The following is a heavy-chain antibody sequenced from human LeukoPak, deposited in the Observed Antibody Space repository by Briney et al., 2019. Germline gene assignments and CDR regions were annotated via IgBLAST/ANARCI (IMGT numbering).Heavy chain of an antibody. J-gene: IGHJ4*02. D-gene: IGHD2-21*01. V-gene: IGHV1-69*13. Sequence: SVNVSRKASAGTFSSYTISWVRQAPGQGLEWVGGIIPIFGTANYAQKFQGRVTITADESTSPAYMNLSSLRSEDTAVYYCASTPLAYCGGDCYFGYWGQGTLVTVSS. CDR1: AGTFSSYT. CDR3: ASTPLAYCGGDCYFGY. CDR2: IIPIFGTA.